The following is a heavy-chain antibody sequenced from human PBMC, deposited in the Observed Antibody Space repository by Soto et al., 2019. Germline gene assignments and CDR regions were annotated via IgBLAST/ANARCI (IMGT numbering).Heavy chain of an antibody. Sequence: QVQLVQSGAEVKKPGSSVKVSCKASGGTFSSYAISWVRQAPGQGLEWMGGIIPIFGTANYAQKFQGRVTITADESTSTAYMELSSLRSEDTAVYYCAREVLAVAGTPYYGMDVWCQGTTVTVSS. J-gene: IGHJ6*02. CDR1: GGTFSSYA. CDR3: AREVLAVAGTPYYGMDV. D-gene: IGHD6-19*01. V-gene: IGHV1-69*12. CDR2: IIPIFGTA.